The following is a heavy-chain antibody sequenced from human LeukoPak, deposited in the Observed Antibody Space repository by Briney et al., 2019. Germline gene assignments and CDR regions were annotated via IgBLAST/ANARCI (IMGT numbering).Heavy chain of an antibody. CDR2: ISSDGDST. CDR3: VRSSASSGPNCFDP. Sequence: PGGSLRLSCSASGFTFSTYAMHWVRQAPGKGLEYVSAISSDGDSTYNADSVKGRFTISRDNSKNTLYLQMSSLRTEDTAVYYRVRSSASSGPNCFDPWGQGTLVTVSS. J-gene: IGHJ5*02. D-gene: IGHD3-10*01. V-gene: IGHV3-64D*09. CDR1: GFTFSTYA.